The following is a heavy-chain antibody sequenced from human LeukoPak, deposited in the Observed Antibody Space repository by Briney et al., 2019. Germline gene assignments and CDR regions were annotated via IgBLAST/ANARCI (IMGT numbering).Heavy chain of an antibody. CDR2: INSGGSST. J-gene: IGHJ4*02. CDR1: GFTFSNYY. Sequence: TGGSLRLSCAASGFTFSNYYMHWVRQAPGKGLVCVSRINSGGSSTSDADSVKGTFTISRDNATHTLYLQMNSLRAAATSVYYCAREARVHYASSGYYYGWGQGTLVTVSS. V-gene: IGHV3-74*01. D-gene: IGHD3-22*01. CDR3: AREARVHYASSGYYYG.